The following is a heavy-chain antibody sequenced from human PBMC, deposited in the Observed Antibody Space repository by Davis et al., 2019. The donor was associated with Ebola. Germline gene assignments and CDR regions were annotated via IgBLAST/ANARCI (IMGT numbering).Heavy chain of an antibody. CDR1: GFTFNSYW. Sequence: PGGSLRLSCAASGFTFNSYWIYWVRQAPGKGLVWVSRISPDGSSTSYADSVKGRFTISRDNAKSTLYVQMNSLRADDTAVYYCATLSETTDFDYWGQGTLVTVSS. CDR3: ATLSETTDFDY. J-gene: IGHJ4*02. D-gene: IGHD2/OR15-2a*01. CDR2: ISPDGSST. V-gene: IGHV3-74*01.